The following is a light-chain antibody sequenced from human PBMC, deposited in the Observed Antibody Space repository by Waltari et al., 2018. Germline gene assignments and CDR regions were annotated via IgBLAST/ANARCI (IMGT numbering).Light chain of an antibody. CDR3: QKYEALPAT. CDR1: QSVGRY. V-gene: IGKV3-20*01. Sequence: EIVLTQSPGTLSLSPGERATLSCRASQSVGRYLAWYQQKPGQAPRLLIYGASTRATGIPDRFSGSGCGTDFSLIISRLEPEDFAVYFCQKYEALPATFGQGTKVEIK. CDR2: GAS. J-gene: IGKJ1*01.